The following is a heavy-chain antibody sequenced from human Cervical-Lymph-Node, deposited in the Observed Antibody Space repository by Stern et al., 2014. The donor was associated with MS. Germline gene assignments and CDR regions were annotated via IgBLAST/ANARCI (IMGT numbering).Heavy chain of an antibody. D-gene: IGHD6-6*01. CDR1: GYSFTGYW. CDR2: IFPGDSDI. V-gene: IGHV5-51*01. J-gene: IGHJ4*02. Sequence: EVKLVESGAEVKKPGESLKISCKASGYSFTGYWIGWVRQMPGKGLEWMGIIFPGDSDIRYSPSFQGQVTISADKSLRTAYLQWSSLRASDTAMYYCARLDGSSSXXDYWGQGTLVTVAS. CDR3: ARLDGSSSXXDY.